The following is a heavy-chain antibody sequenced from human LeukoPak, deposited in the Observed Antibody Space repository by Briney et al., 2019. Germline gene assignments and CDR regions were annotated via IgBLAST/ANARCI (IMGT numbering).Heavy chain of an antibody. Sequence: PGGSLRLSCAASGFTFSDYSMNWVRQAPGKGLVWVSRMSADGTYTTYADSVKGRFTISRDNAKDTLYLQMNSLRAEDSAVYYCAGHHQAYSRTYWGQGTLVTVSS. CDR3: AGHHQAYSRTY. D-gene: IGHD6-13*01. CDR2: MSADGTYT. CDR1: GFTFSDYS. J-gene: IGHJ4*02. V-gene: IGHV3-74*01.